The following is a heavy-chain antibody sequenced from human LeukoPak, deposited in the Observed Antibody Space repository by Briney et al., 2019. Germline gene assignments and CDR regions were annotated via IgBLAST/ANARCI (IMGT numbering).Heavy chain of an antibody. CDR3: ARGPQASYYYDSSGIYYTDV. CDR2: IKQDGSEK. D-gene: IGHD3-22*01. Sequence: GGSLRLSCAASGFTFSSYWMSWVRQAPGKGLEWVANIKQDGSEKYYVDSVKGRFTISRDNAKNSLYLQMNSLRAEDTAVYYCARGPQASYYYDSSGIYYTDVWGKGTTVTVSS. J-gene: IGHJ6*03. V-gene: IGHV3-7*01. CDR1: GFTFSSYW.